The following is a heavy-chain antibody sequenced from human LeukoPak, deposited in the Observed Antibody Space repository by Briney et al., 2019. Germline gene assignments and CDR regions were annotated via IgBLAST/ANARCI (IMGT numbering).Heavy chain of an antibody. CDR2: INEVCDDT. Sequence: GGSLRLSCALSGFTFSNYALSWVGQTPARGLEWVSSINEVCDDTNYVDSVMGRFTVSRDNSKNTLYLQLNSLRAEDTALYYCSKRGPNTGWHFFDHWGPGTLVTVS. CDR1: GFTFSNYA. J-gene: IGHJ5*02. CDR3: SKRGPNTGWHFFDH. V-gene: IGHV3-23*01. D-gene: IGHD6-19*01.